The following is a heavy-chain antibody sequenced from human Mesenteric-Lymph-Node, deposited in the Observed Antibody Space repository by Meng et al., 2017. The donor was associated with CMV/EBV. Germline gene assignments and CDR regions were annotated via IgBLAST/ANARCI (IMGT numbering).Heavy chain of an antibody. CDR2: INNGADRT. CDR1: GFSLSTYW. CDR3: AKKGTTVSPGNWFDS. V-gene: IGHV3-23*01. Sequence: GGSLRLSCAASGFSLSTYWMHWVRQAPGKGLEWISSINNGADRTYYAESVRGRFTISRDNSKNTLHLQMNSLRAEDTAVYYCAKKGTTVSPGNWFDSWGQGTLVTVSS. D-gene: IGHD4-11*01. J-gene: IGHJ5*01.